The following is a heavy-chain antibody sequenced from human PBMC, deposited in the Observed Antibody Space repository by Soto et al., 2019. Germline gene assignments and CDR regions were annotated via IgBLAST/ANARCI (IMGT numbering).Heavy chain of an antibody. D-gene: IGHD3-22*01. CDR2: ISGSGGST. CDR3: AKDWVTYYYESSGYPDY. J-gene: IGHJ4*02. Sequence: GGSLRLSCAASGFTFSSYAMSWVRQAPGKGLEWVSAISGSGGSTYYADSVKGRFTISRDNSKNTLYLQMNSLRAEDTAVYYCAKDWVTYYYESSGYPDYWGQGTLVTVSS. V-gene: IGHV3-23*01. CDR1: GFTFSSYA.